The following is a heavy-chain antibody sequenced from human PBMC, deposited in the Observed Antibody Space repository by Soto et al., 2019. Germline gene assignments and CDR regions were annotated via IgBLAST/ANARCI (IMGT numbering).Heavy chain of an antibody. J-gene: IGHJ4*02. Sequence: SETLSLTCTVSGGSINNYYWSWIRQPPGKGLEWIGYIYDSGSTNYNPSLKSRVTMSVDTSKNQFSLNLSSVTAADTAVYYCARVGAAAAPGYFDYWGQGTLVTVSS. CDR1: GGSINNYY. CDR3: ARVGAAAAPGYFDY. D-gene: IGHD6-13*01. V-gene: IGHV4-59*01. CDR2: IYDSGST.